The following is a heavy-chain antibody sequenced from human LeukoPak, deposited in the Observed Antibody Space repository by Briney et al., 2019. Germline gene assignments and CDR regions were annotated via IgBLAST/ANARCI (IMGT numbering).Heavy chain of an antibody. Sequence: ASVKVSCKASGGTFSSYGISWVRQAPGQGLEWMGWISAYNGNTNYAQKLQGRVTMTTDTSTSTAYMELRSLRSDDTAVYYCARGSYSSGWYVIDYWGQGTLVTVSS. J-gene: IGHJ4*02. CDR2: ISAYNGNT. CDR1: GGTFSSYG. CDR3: ARGSYSSGWYVIDY. V-gene: IGHV1-18*01. D-gene: IGHD6-19*01.